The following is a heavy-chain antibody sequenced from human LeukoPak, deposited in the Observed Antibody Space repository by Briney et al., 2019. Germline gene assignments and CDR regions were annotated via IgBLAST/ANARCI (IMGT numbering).Heavy chain of an antibody. J-gene: IGHJ4*02. CDR3: ARGPPRYYYDSSGYHGEYYFDY. D-gene: IGHD3-22*01. V-gene: IGHV4-34*01. CDR1: GGSFRGYY. Sequence: ETLSLTCAVYGGSFRGYYWSWIRQPPGRGLEWIGELNHSGSTNYNPSLKSRVTISVDTSQNQLSPKLSSVTAADTAVYYCARGPPRYYYDSSGYHGEYYFDYWGQGTLVTVSS. CDR2: LNHSGST.